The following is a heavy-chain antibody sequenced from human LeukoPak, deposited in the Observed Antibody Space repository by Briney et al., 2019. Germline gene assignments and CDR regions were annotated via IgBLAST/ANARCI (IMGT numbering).Heavy chain of an antibody. CDR2: IYTSGST. V-gene: IGHV4-4*07. Sequence: SETLSLTCTVSGGSISSYYWSWIRQPAGKGLEWIGRIYTSGSTNYNPSLKSRVTMSVDTSKNQFSLKLSSVTAADTAVYYCARDLTTGWLVYFMHWGQGTLVTVSS. J-gene: IGHJ1*01. CDR3: ARDLTTGWLVYFMH. D-gene: IGHD3-22*01. CDR1: GGSISSYY.